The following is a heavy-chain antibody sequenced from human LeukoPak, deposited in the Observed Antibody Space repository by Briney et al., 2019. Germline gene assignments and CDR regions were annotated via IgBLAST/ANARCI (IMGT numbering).Heavy chain of an antibody. CDR3: AGYSYGSDFDY. CDR1: GYSISSGYY. Sequence: SETLSLTCTVSGYSISSGYYWGWIRQPPGKGLEWIGSIYHSGSTYYNPSLKSRVTISVDTSKNQFSLKLSSVTAADTAVYYCAGYSYGSDFDYWGQGTLVTVSS. CDR2: IYHSGST. J-gene: IGHJ4*02. V-gene: IGHV4-38-2*02. D-gene: IGHD5-18*01.